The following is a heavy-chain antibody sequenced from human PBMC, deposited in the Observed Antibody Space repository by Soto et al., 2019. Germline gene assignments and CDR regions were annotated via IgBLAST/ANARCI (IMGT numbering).Heavy chain of an antibody. CDR3: GRDSTDGSGGYFDY. Sequence: GASVKVSCKASGYTFTSSAISWVRQAPGQGLEWMGWISANNGNTNFAHKFLGRVAMTTDTSTSTAYMELRSLRSDDTAVYYCGRDSTDGSGGYFDYWGQGTLVTVS. CDR2: ISANNGNT. V-gene: IGHV1-18*04. CDR1: GYTFTSSA. J-gene: IGHJ4*02. D-gene: IGHD6-19*01.